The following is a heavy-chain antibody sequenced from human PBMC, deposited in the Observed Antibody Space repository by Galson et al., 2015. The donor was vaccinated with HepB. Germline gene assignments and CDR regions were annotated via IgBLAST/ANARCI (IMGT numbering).Heavy chain of an antibody. D-gene: IGHD3-10*01. Sequence: SVKVSCKASGYTFTTYAIHWVRQAPGQGLYWLGSINTGNGDINYSQHFQGRVTITRDTSATTAYMELSSLTSEDTSVYYCGRDQYYGTGRPLGLGMDVWGQGTTVTVSS. CDR2: INTGNGDI. CDR3: GRDQYYGTGRPLGLGMDV. CDR1: GYTFTTYA. J-gene: IGHJ6*02. V-gene: IGHV1-3*04.